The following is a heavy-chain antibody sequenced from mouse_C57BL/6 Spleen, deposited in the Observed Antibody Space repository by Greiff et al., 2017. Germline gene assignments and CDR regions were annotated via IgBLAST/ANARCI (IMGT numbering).Heavy chain of an antibody. CDR3: ARGAYYSNYGEFAY. J-gene: IGHJ3*01. V-gene: IGHV1-50*01. D-gene: IGHD2-5*01. CDR2: IDPSDSYT. Sequence: QVHVKQPGAELVKPGASVKLSCKASGYTFTSYWMQWVKQRPGQGLEWIGEIDPSDSYTNYNQKFKGKATLTVDTSSSTAYMQLSSLTSEDSAVYYCARGAYYSNYGEFAYWGQGTLVTVSA. CDR1: GYTFTSYW.